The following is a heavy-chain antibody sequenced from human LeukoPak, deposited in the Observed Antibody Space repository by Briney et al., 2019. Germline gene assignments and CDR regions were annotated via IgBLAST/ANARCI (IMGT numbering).Heavy chain of an antibody. D-gene: IGHD5-12*01. J-gene: IGHJ4*02. CDR3: AREWLRIDY. V-gene: IGHV3-21*04. Sequence: PGGSLRLSCAASGFTFSGYSINWVRQAPGKGLEWVSSISSISTYIYYADSVKGRFTISRDNAKNSLYLQMNSLRAEDTAVYYCAREWLRIDYWGQGTLATVSS. CDR1: GFTFSGYS. CDR2: ISSISTYI.